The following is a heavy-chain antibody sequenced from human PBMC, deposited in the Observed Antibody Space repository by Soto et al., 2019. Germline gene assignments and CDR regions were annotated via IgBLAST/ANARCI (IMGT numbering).Heavy chain of an antibody. V-gene: IGHV4-31*03. Sequence: PSEALSVPHRVSGCAINSGGHSGSWIRQHPGKGLEWIGHIYKTGSTDFNPSLKDRLTISIDTSKNQFSLSLRSVTDADTAVYYCARDRIQFSVDVWGQGTTVTVSS. J-gene: IGHJ6*02. CDR3: ARDRIQFSVDV. D-gene: IGHD5-18*01. CDR1: GCAINSGGHS. CDR2: IYKTGST.